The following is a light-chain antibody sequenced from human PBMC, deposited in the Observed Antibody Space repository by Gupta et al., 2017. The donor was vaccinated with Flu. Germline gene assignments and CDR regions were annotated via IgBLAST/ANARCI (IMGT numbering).Light chain of an antibody. CDR3: QQLYSYPRT. V-gene: IGKV1-9*01. CDR2: SAF. Sequence: PFVLSATVGCKFTLTVLSTHGISTYFAWFQQKPGKAPNLLIYSAFILQYGVPARFSGSGSGTEFTLTISDLQADDVATYYCQQLYSYPRTFGPGTRVDIK. J-gene: IGKJ3*01. CDR1: HGISTY.